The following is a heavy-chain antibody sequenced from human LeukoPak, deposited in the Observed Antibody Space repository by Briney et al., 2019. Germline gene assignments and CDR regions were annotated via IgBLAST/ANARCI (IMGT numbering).Heavy chain of an antibody. CDR3: ARGADTGGSSWYLLYYFDY. V-gene: IGHV3-11*04. CDR2: ISSSGSTI. CDR1: GFTFSDYY. Sequence: GGSLRLSCAASGFTFSDYYMSWIRQAPGKGLEWVSYISSSGSTIYYADSVKGRFTISRDNAKNSLYLQMNSLRAEDTAVYHCARGADTGGSSWYLLYYFDYWGQGTLVTVSS. D-gene: IGHD6-13*01. J-gene: IGHJ4*02.